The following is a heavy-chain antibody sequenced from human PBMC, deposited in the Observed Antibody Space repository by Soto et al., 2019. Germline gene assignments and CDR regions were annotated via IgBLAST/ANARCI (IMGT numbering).Heavy chain of an antibody. Sequence: WPWIRNSPSKGLEWIGNINHRGSTNYNPSLKSRVTISVDTAKNQFSLKLSAVTAADTAVYYCARVPYCTNGVCSWSSAGPSPSAFDPWGEGTLVTVSS. D-gene: IGHD2-8*01. J-gene: IGHJ5*02. CDR3: ARVPYCTNGVCSWSSAGPSPSAFDP. V-gene: IGHV4-34*01. CDR2: INHRGST.